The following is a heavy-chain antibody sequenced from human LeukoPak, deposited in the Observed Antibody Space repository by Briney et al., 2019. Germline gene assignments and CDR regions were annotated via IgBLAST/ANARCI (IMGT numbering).Heavy chain of an antibody. Sequence: GGSLRLSCAASGFTFSSYSMNWVRQAPGKGLEWVSSISSSSSYIYYADSVKGRFTISRDNAKNSLYLQMNSLRAEDTAVYYCARDILTGYVNWFDPWGQGTLVTVSS. CDR2: ISSSSSYI. CDR3: ARDILTGYVNWFDP. V-gene: IGHV3-21*01. D-gene: IGHD3-9*01. CDR1: GFTFSSYS. J-gene: IGHJ5*02.